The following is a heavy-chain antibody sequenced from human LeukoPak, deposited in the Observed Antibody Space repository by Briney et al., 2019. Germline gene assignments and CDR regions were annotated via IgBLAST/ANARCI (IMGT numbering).Heavy chain of an antibody. CDR3: ARLGGPDYYFYYYMDV. D-gene: IGHD1-26*01. CDR2: INWNGDGT. Sequence: PGGSLRLSCAASGFTLDDYGMSWVRQVPGKGLEWISCINWNGDGTGYADSVKGRFTISRDNAKNSLYLQMDSLRAEDTALYYCARLGGPDYYFYYYMDVWGKGTTVTVSS. V-gene: IGHV3-20*04. CDR1: GFTLDDYG. J-gene: IGHJ6*03.